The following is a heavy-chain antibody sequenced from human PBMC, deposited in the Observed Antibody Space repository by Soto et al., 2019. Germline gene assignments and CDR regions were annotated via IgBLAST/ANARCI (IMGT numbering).Heavy chain of an antibody. CDR2: TIPMFGTP. J-gene: IGHJ6*02. CDR1: GGTFSKYA. D-gene: IGHD3-22*01. V-gene: IGHV1-69*01. Sequence: QVQLVQSGAEMQQPGASVRVSCKASGGTFSKYAFSWVRQAPGQGLEWLGGTIPMFGTPNYAQKFQGRVATSADESTATVYMELSSLRSEDTAVYFCARPLRDRNYYYGMAVWGQGTTVNVSS. CDR3: ARPLRDRNYYYGMAV.